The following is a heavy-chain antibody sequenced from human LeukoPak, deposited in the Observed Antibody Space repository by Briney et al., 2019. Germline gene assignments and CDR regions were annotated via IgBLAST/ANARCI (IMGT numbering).Heavy chain of an antibody. D-gene: IGHD2-21*02. V-gene: IGHV3-15*01. CDR1: GFTFSNAW. CDR2: IKSKSDGGTT. CDR3: FTNDIVVLTARGGS. Sequence: PGGSLRLSCAASGFTFSNAWMNWVRQAPGKGLEWVGRIKSKSDGGTTDYAAPVKGRFTISRDDSKNTLYLQMTSLRTEDTAVYYCFTNDIVVLTARGGSWGQGTLVTV. J-gene: IGHJ5*02.